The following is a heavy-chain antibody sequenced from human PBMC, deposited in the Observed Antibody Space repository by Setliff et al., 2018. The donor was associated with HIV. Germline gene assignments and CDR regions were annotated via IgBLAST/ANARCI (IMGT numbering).Heavy chain of an antibody. CDR1: GFSFSNAW. J-gene: IGHJ1*01. Sequence: GGSLRLSCAASGFSFSNAWMDGVRQAPGKGREWVGRSYSKTDGGTIDYAAPVKGRFTIPSDDSKNTVYLQVNSLKTEDTAVYYCTTDPSGPVFYHDIGASPVADYLHYWGLGTLVTVSS. CDR3: TTDPSGPVFYHDIGASPVADYLHY. CDR2: SYSKTDGGTI. D-gene: IGHD3-22*01. V-gene: IGHV3-15*07.